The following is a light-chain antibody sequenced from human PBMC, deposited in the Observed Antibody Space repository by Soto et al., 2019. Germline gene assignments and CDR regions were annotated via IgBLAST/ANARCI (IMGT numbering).Light chain of an antibody. J-gene: IGLJ1*01. CDR1: SSDAGSYDH. CDR2: EVS. Sequence: SALTQPASVSASAGQSVTISCSGTSSDAGSYDHVAWYQQLPGKTPKLMIYEVSNRPSGVSSRLSGSKSGNTASLTISGLQAEDEADYYCISDTGSSTSYVFGSGTKVTVL. V-gene: IGLV2-14*01. CDR3: ISDTGSSTSYV.